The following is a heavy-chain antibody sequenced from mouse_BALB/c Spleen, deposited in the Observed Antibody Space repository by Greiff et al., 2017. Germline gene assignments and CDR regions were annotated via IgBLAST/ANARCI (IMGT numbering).Heavy chain of an antibody. J-gene: IGHJ2*01. CDR1: GYTFSSYW. V-gene: IGHV1-9*01. D-gene: IGHD2-14*01. Sequence: VQGVESGAELMKPGASVKISCKATGYTFSSYWIEWVKQRPGHGLEWIGEILPGSGSTNYNEKFKGKATFTADTSSNTAYMQLSSLTSEDSAVYYCARGGNYRYFDYWGQGTTLTVSS. CDR3: ARGGNYRYFDY. CDR2: ILPGSGST.